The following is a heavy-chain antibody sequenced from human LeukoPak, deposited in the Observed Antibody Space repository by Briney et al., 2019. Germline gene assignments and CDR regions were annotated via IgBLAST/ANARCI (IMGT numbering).Heavy chain of an antibody. CDR3: TTELYGGPDH. J-gene: IGHJ4*02. D-gene: IGHD4-23*01. V-gene: IGHV3-15*01. CDR1: VFIFTNAW. Sequence: GGSLRLSCAASVFIFTNAWMSWVRQAPGKGLEWIGRIKSKTAGGATDYAAPVKGRFTVSSDDSKNTLYLQMTSLKIEDTGVYYCTTELYGGPDHWGQGTLVTVSS. CDR2: IKSKTAGGAT.